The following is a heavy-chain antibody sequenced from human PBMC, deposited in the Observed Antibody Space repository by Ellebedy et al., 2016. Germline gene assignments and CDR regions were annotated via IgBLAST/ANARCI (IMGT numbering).Heavy chain of an antibody. J-gene: IGHJ3*02. CDR1: GGAIKSGAHY. CDR3: ARTVITFLMVVVVPDAFDI. V-gene: IGHV4-31*03. Sequence: SETLSLIXSVSGGAIKSGAHYWAWIRQHPGTGLEWVGHIHNSGTTHYNPSLKSRTTMSIEPSSNRFSLRLTSVTASDTATYYCARTVITFLMVVVVPDAFDIWGHGTTVTVSS. D-gene: IGHD2-15*01. CDR2: IHNSGTT.